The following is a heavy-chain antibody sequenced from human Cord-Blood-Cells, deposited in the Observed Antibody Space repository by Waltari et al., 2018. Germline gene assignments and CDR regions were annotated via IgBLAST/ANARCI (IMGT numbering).Heavy chain of an antibody. CDR2: MNPHSGTT. CDR1: GYTFTSYD. D-gene: IGHD1-26*01. Sequence: QVQLVQSGEEVKKPGASVKVSCKDSGYTFTSYDINWVRQATGQGLEWMGGMNPHSGTTGYAQKFQGSVTMTTNTSISTAYMERSSLRSEVTAVYYCARGRVVGRWDLFSYWGQGTLVTVSS. J-gene: IGHJ4*02. V-gene: IGHV1-8*01. CDR3: ARGRVVGRWDLFSY.